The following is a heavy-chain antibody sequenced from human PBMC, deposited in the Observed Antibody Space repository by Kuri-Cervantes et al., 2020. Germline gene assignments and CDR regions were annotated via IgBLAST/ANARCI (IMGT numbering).Heavy chain of an antibody. J-gene: IGHJ4*02. Sequence: GSLRLSCTVSGGSISSGGYYWSWIRQHPGKGLEWIGSIYYSGSTYYNPSLKSRVTISVDTSKNQFSLKLSSVTAADTAVYYCARKLIVGSRDFDYWGQGTLVTVSS. CDR3: ARKLIVGSRDFDY. V-gene: IGHV4-39*01. D-gene: IGHD1-26*01. CDR1: GGSISSGGYY. CDR2: IYYSGST.